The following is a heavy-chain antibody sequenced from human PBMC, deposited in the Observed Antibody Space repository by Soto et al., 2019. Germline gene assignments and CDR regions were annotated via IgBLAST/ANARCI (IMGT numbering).Heavy chain of an antibody. V-gene: IGHV3-48*01. CDR2: ISSSSTI. CDR1: GFTFSSYS. J-gene: IGHJ1*01. Sequence: EVQLVESGGGLVQPGGFLRLSCAASGFTFSSYSMNWVRQAPGKGLEWVSYISSSSTIYYADSVKGRFTISRDNAKNSLYLQMNSLRAEDTAVYYCARDLGSSWYPEYFQHWGQGTLVTVSS. CDR3: ARDLGSSWYPEYFQH. D-gene: IGHD6-13*01.